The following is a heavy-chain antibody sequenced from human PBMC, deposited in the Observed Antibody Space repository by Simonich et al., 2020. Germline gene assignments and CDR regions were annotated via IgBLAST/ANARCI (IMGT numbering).Heavy chain of an antibody. J-gene: IGHJ6*02. CDR3: AEGVYCSSTSCSTYYYYGMDV. V-gene: IGHV3-21*01. D-gene: IGHD2-2*01. CDR1: GFTFSSYS. CDR2: ISSSSSYI. Sequence: EVQLVESGGGLVKPGGSLRLSCAASGFTFSSYSMNWVRQAPGKGLEWVSSISSSSSYIYYADSVKGRFTISRGKANNSLYLQMNSLRAEYTAVYYCAEGVYCSSTSCSTYYYYGMDVWGQGTTVTVSS.